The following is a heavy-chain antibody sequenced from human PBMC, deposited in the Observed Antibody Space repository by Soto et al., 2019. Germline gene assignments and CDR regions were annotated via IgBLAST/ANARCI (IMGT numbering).Heavy chain of an antibody. CDR3: ARDRSIAAAEFDY. D-gene: IGHD6-13*01. Sequence: QVQLVQSGAEVKKPGSSVKVSCKASGGTFSSYTISWVRQAPGQGLEWMGRIIPILGIANYAQKFQGRGTITADKSTSTAYMELSSLRSEDTAVYYCARDRSIAAAEFDYWGQGTLVTVSS. J-gene: IGHJ4*02. CDR2: IIPILGIA. CDR1: GGTFSSYT. V-gene: IGHV1-69*08.